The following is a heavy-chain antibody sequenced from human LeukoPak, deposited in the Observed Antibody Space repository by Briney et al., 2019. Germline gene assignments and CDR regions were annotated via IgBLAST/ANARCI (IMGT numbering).Heavy chain of an antibody. CDR3: ARRGDGGRSFDY. V-gene: IGHV3-53*01. D-gene: IGHD4-23*01. Sequence: GGSLRLSCAASGFNVSNNYMTWVRQAPGKGLEWVSLIYSSGSTYYADSVKGRFTISRDNSKNTLYLQVNSLRAEDTAVYYCARRGDGGRSFDYWGQGTLVTVSS. CDR1: GFNVSNNY. J-gene: IGHJ4*02. CDR2: IYSSGST.